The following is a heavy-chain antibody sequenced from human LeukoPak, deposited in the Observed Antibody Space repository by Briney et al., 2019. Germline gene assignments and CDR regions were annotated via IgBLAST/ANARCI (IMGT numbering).Heavy chain of an antibody. J-gene: IGHJ6*02. D-gene: IGHD2-21*02. CDR3: ARDEVVTSLPYYYYGMDV. CDR1: GYTFTSYG. Sequence: GASVKVSCKASGYTFTSYGISWVRQAPGQGLEWMGWISAYNGNTNYAQKLQGRVTMTTDTSTSTAYMELRSLRSDDTAVYYCARDEVVTSLPYYYYGMDVWGQGTTVTVSS. CDR2: ISAYNGNT. V-gene: IGHV1-18*01.